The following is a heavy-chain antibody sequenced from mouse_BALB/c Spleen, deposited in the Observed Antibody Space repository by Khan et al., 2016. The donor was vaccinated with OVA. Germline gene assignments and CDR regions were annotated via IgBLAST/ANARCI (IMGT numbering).Heavy chain of an antibody. J-gene: IGHJ2*01. CDR1: GYTFTDYA. Sequence: QVQLQQSGPELVRPGVSVKMSCKGSGYTFTDYAMYWVKQSHAKSLEWIGLISTYSGNTNYNQKFKGKATMTVDKSSSPAYMELTRLTSEDSAIYYCARPAYDGYYDYWGQGTTLTVSS. CDR2: ISTYSGNT. CDR3: ARPAYDGYYDY. D-gene: IGHD2-3*01. V-gene: IGHV1S137*01.